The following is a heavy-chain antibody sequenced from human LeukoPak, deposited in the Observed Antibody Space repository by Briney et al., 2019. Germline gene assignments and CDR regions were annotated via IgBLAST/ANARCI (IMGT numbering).Heavy chain of an antibody. D-gene: IGHD1-26*01. CDR3: ARARYREINYAYAGGFYYMDV. Sequence: SETLSLTCAVYGGSFSGYYWSWIRQPPGKGLGWIGEINHSGSTNYNPSLKSRVTISVDKSKNQFSLKLSSVTAADTAVYYCARARYREINYAYAGGFYYMDVWGKGTTVTVSS. J-gene: IGHJ6*03. V-gene: IGHV4-34*01. CDR1: GGSFSGYY. CDR2: INHSGST.